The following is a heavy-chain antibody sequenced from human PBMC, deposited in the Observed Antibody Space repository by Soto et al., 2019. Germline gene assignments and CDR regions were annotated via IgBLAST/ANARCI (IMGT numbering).Heavy chain of an antibody. CDR1: GFTVSSNY. J-gene: IGHJ4*02. Sequence: GGSLRLSCAASGFTVSSNYMSWVRQAPGKGLEWVSVIYSGGSTYYADSVRGRFTISRDNSKNTLYLQMNSLRAEDTAVYYCASFVVVPAAMYYWGQGTLVTVSS. V-gene: IGHV3-66*01. CDR2: IYSGGST. D-gene: IGHD2-2*01. CDR3: ASFVVVPAAMYY.